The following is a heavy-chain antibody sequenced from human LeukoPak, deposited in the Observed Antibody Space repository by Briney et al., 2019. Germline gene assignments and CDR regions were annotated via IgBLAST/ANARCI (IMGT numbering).Heavy chain of an antibody. J-gene: IGHJ3*02. CDR1: GGSISSGGYY. CDR2: IFYSGNT. CDR3: VRNFDSYNAFDI. Sequence: PSQTLSLTCTVSGGSISSGGYYWSWIRQHPGKGLEWIGYIFYSGNTYYNPSLKSRLTISGDTSKNQFSLKLSSVTAADTAVYYCVRNFDSYNAFDIWGQGTMVTVSS. D-gene: IGHD3-22*01. V-gene: IGHV4-31*03.